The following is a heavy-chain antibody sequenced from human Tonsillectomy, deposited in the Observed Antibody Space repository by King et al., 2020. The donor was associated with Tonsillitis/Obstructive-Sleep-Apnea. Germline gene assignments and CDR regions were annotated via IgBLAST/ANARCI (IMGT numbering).Heavy chain of an antibody. D-gene: IGHD4-17*01. V-gene: IGHV3-11*06. Sequence: VQLVESGGGLVKPGGSLRLSCAASGFTFSDYYMSWMRQAPGKGLEWVSDIGGSGTYTDYADSVKGRFTISRDNAKNSLYLQMDSLRAEDTAVYYCAREYGDNSARDYWGQGTLVTVSS. CDR1: GFTFSDYY. CDR2: IGGSGTYT. CDR3: AREYGDNSARDY. J-gene: IGHJ4*02.